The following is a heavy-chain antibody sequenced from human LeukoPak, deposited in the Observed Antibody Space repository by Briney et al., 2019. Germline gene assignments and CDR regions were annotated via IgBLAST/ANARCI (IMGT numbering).Heavy chain of an antibody. CDR3: ARAGGAIVVVPAAHPYYYYYYMDV. CDR1: GFTFSSYA. CDR2: ISYDGSNK. J-gene: IGHJ6*03. Sequence: GGSLRLSCAASGFTFSSYAMHWVRQAPGKGLEWVAVISYDGSNKYYADSVKGRFTISRDNSKNTLYLQMNSLRAEDTAVYYCARAGGAIVVVPAAHPYYYYYYMDVWGKGTTVTVSS. V-gene: IGHV3-30*01. D-gene: IGHD2-2*01.